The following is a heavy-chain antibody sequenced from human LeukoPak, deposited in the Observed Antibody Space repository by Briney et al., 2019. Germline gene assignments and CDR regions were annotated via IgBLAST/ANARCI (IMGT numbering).Heavy chain of an antibody. CDR2: IYHSGSS. J-gene: IGHJ4*02. CDR3: VSAYCGGDCYHSLLAN. Sequence: SETLSLTCAVSGVSMGTGGYSWSWVRQPPGKGLEWIGCIYHSGSSSYNPSLKSRVTIPMDRSKNHFSLRLTSLTAADTAIYYCVSAYCGGDCYHSLLANWGPGILVTVSS. CDR1: GVSMGTGGYS. V-gene: IGHV4-30-2*01. D-gene: IGHD2-21*02.